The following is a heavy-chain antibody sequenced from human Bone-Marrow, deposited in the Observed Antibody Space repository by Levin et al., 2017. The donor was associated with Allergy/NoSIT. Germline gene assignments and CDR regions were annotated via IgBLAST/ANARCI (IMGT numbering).Heavy chain of an antibody. D-gene: IGHD3-10*01. V-gene: IGHV3-30*03. CDR1: GFTFSSYG. Sequence: GGSLRLSCAASGFTFSSYGVHWVRQAPGKGLEWVAIISYDGNNKYYADSVKGRFTISRDNSKNTLYLQMNSLRAEDTAVYYCARERDSYHNPRNYFDSWGQGTLVTVSS. CDR2: ISYDGNNK. CDR3: ARERDSYHNPRNYFDS. J-gene: IGHJ4*02.